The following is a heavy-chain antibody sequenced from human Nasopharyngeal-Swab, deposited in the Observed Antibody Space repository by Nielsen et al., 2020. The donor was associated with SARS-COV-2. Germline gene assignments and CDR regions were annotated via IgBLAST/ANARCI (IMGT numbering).Heavy chain of an antibody. CDR2: ISYDGSNK. CDR3: ARAYSPADYGMDV. V-gene: IGHV3-30*04. CDR1: GFTFSSYA. Sequence: GGSLRLSCAASGFTFSSYAMHWVRQAPGKGLEWVAVISYDGSNKYYADSVKGRFTISRDNSKNTLYLQMNSLRAEDTAVYYCARAYSPADYGMDVWGQGTTVTVSS. J-gene: IGHJ6*02. D-gene: IGHD5-12*01.